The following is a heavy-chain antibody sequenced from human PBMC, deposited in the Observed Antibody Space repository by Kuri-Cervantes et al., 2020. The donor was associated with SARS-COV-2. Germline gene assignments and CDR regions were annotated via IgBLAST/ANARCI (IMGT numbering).Heavy chain of an antibody. CDR1: GFTFSSYG. J-gene: IGHJ4*02. Sequence: GESLKISCAASGFTFSSYGMHWVRQAPGKGLEWVAVIWYDGSNKYYADSVKGRFTISRDNSKNTLYLQMNSLRAEDTAVYYCARGPYSSSTFDYWGQGTLATVSS. D-gene: IGHD6-6*01. CDR3: ARGPYSSSTFDY. V-gene: IGHV3-33*01. CDR2: IWYDGSNK.